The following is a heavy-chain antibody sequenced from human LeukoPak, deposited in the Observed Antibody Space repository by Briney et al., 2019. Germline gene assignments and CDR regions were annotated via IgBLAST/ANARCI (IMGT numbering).Heavy chain of an antibody. J-gene: IGHJ4*02. CDR1: GFTFSSYG. D-gene: IGHD6-13*01. Sequence: GGSLRLSCAASGFTFSSYGMHWVRQAPGKGLEWVAFIRYDGSNKYYADSVKGRFTISRDNSKNTLYLQMNSLRAEDTAVYYCAKDLVRGGSWYASNFDYWGQGTLVTVSS. CDR2: IRYDGSNK. V-gene: IGHV3-30*02. CDR3: AKDLVRGGSWYASNFDY.